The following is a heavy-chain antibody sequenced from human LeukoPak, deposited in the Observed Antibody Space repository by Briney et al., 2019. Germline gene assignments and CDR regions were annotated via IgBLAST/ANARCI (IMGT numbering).Heavy chain of an antibody. V-gene: IGHV5-10-1*01. D-gene: IGHD6-13*01. J-gene: IGHJ4*02. CDR1: GYSFTSYW. CDR3: ATKGAAGIVFDY. Sequence: GESLKISCKGSGYSFTSYWISWVRQMPGKGLEWMGRIDPSDSYTNYSPSFQGHVTISADKSISTAYLQWSSLKASDTAMYYCATKGAAGIVFDYWGRGTLLTVSS. CDR2: IDPSDSYT.